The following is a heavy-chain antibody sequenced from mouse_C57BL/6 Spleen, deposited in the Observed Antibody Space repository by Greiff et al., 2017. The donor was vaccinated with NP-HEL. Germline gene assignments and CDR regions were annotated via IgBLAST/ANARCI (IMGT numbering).Heavy chain of an antibody. CDR1: GYTFTDHT. CDR2: IYPRDGST. V-gene: IGHV1-78*01. D-gene: IGHD6-1*01. J-gene: IGHJ4*01. CDR3: ARSLPYRANGGYYAMDY. Sequence: VQLQQSDAELVKPGASVKISCKVSGYTFTDHTIHWMKQRPEQGLEWIGYIYPRDGSTKYNEKFKGKATLTADKSSSTAYMLLNSLTSEDSAVNFGARSLPYRANGGYYAMDYWGQGTSVTVSS.